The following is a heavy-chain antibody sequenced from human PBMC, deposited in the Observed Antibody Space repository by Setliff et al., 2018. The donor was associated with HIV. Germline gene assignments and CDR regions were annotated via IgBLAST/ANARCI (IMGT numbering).Heavy chain of an antibody. D-gene: IGHD6-19*01. Sequence: ASVKVSCKASGYTFTSYGVSWVRQAPGQGLEWMGWISAYNRNVNYSQKVQGRVTMTTDTSTSKAYMELKNLKSDDTAVYYCARVLDPGIAVATHAFDIWGQGTMVTVSS. J-gene: IGHJ3*02. V-gene: IGHV1-18*01. CDR1: GYTFTSYG. CDR2: ISAYNRNV. CDR3: ARVLDPGIAVATHAFDI.